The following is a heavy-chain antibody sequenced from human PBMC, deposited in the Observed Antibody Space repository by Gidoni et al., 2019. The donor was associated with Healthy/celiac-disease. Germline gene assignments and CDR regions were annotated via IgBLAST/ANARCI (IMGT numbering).Heavy chain of an antibody. V-gene: IGHV4-61*02. CDR1: GGSISSGSYY. J-gene: IGHJ4*02. CDR2: IYTSGST. Sequence: QVQLQESGPGLVKPSQTLSLTCTVSGGSISSGSYYWSWIRQPAGKGLEWIGRIYTSGSTNYNPSLKSRVTISVDTSKNQFSLKLSSVTAADTAVYYCARTVSSGWRFDYWGQGTLVTVSS. D-gene: IGHD6-19*01. CDR3: ARTVSSGWRFDY.